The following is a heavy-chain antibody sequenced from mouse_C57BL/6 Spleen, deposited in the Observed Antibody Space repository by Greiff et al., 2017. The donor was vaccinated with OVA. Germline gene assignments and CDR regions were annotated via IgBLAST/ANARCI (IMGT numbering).Heavy chain of an antibody. J-gene: IGHJ1*03. Sequence: QVQLQQSGAELVRPGASVTLSCKASGYTFTDYEMHWVKQTPVHGLEWIGVIDPETGGTAYNQKFKGKAILTAAKSSRTAYMELRSLTSEDSAVDYCTGGIEVVFHWDLDVWGTGTTVTVSS. CDR2: IDPETGGT. CDR3: TGGIEVVFHWDLDV. CDR1: GYTFTDYE. D-gene: IGHD1-1*01. V-gene: IGHV1-15*01.